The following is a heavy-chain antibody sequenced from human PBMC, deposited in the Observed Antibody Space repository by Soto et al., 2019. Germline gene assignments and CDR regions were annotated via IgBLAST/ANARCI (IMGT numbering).Heavy chain of an antibody. D-gene: IGHD5-18*01. CDR3: ARGYSYGSAFDI. Sequence: QVQLQESGPGLVKPSETLSLTCTVSGGSISSYYWSWIRQPPGKGLEWIGYIYYSGSTNYNPSLKSLVTISVDTSKNQFSLKLSSVTAADTAVYYCARGYSYGSAFDIWGQGTMVTVSS. V-gene: IGHV4-59*01. CDR1: GGSISSYY. CDR2: IYYSGST. J-gene: IGHJ3*02.